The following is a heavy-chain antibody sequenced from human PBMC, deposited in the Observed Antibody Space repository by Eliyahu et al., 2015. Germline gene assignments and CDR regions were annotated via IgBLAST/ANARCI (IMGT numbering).Heavy chain of an antibody. CDR1: GFTFSSYG. J-gene: IGHJ4*02. D-gene: IGHD6-19*01. CDR3: AKSYSSGWYSLDY. Sequence: QVQLVESGGGVVQPGRSLXXSCAASGFTFSSYGRHWVRQAPGKGVEWVAVISYDGSNKYYADSVKGRFTISRDNSKNTLYLQMNSLRAEDTAVYYCAKSYSSGWYSLDYWGQGTLVTVSS. V-gene: IGHV3-30*18. CDR2: ISYDGSNK.